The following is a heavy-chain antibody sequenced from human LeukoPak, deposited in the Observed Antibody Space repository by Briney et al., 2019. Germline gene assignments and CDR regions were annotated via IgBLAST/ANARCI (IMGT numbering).Heavy chain of an antibody. V-gene: IGHV3-74*01. CDR3: ARELPFDY. Sequence: QPGGSLRLSCAASGFTFSSYWMHWVRQTPGKGLVWVSRISGDGSSTTYAESVKGRFTISRDNAKNTLYLQMNTLRAEDTAVYYCARELPFDYRGQGTLVTVSS. J-gene: IGHJ4*02. CDR1: GFTFSSYW. CDR2: ISGDGSST.